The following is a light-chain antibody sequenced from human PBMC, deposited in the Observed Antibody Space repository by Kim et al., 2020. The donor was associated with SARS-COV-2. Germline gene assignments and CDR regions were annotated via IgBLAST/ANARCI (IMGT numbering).Light chain of an antibody. Sequence: APGESATRSCRASQSLSSSFLAWYQQRPGQAPRLLIYGASNRATGIPDRFSGSGSGTDFTLTISRLEPEDFVVYYCQQYGSSPLTFGGGTKVDIK. V-gene: IGKV3-20*01. CDR2: GAS. CDR3: QQYGSSPLT. J-gene: IGKJ4*01. CDR1: QSLSSSF.